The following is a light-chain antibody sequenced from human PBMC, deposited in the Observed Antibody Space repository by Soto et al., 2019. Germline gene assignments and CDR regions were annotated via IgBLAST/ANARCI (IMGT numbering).Light chain of an antibody. CDR2: DVS. V-gene: IGLV2-14*01. CDR1: SSDVGGYNY. CDR3: SSYTGSTTLHYV. J-gene: IGLJ1*01. Sequence: QSALTQPASVSGSPGQSITISCTGTSSDVGGYNYVSWYQQHPGKVPKLLIYDVSNRPSGASNRFSGSKSGNTASLTISGLQAEDEADYYCSSYTGSTTLHYVFGTGTKVTVL.